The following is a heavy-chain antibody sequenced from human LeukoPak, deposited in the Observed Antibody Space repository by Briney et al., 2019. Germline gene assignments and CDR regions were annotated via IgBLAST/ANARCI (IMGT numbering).Heavy chain of an antibody. V-gene: IGHV3-30*04. J-gene: IGHJ4*02. CDR2: ISYDGSNK. D-gene: IGHD5-18*01. Sequence: PGRSLRLSCAASGFTFSSYAMHWVRQAPGKGLEWVAVISYDGSNKYYADSVKGRFTISRDNSKNTLYLQMNSLRAEDTAVYYCARGRRIRLWLSIWGQGTLVTVSS. CDR3: ARGRRIRLWLSI. CDR1: GFTFSSYA.